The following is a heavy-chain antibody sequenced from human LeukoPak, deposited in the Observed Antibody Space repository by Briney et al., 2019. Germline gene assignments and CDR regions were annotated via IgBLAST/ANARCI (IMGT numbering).Heavy chain of an antibody. D-gene: IGHD2-2*01. CDR3: VREDPNTYLFDF. J-gene: IGHJ4*02. V-gene: IGHV1-46*01. Sequence: ASVKVSCKASGYTFTSYHMHWVRQAPGQGLKWMGIVKSSGDITLYAQKFQGRVTVTRDTSTSTVYMELRSLRSEDTAVYYCVREDPNTYLFDFWGQGTLVTVSS. CDR2: VKSSGDIT. CDR1: GYTFTSYH.